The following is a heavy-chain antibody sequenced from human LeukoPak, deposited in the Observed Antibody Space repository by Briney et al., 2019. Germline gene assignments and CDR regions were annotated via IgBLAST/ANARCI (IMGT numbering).Heavy chain of an antibody. V-gene: IGHV3-9*01. CDR1: GFIFNNYA. Sequence: GGSLRLSCAGSGFIFNNYAMHWVRQPPGKGLEWVSGISWNSGSIDYADSVKGRFTISRDNAKNSLYLQMNSLRVEDTAFYYCAKDNRRHYTSGPNPDSLHWGQGALVTVPS. J-gene: IGHJ4*02. CDR2: ISWNSGSI. CDR3: AKDNRRHYTSGPNPDSLH. D-gene: IGHD6-19*01.